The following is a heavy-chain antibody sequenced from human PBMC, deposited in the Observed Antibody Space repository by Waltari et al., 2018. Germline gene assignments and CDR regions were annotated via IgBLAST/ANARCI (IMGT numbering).Heavy chain of an antibody. CDR2: ISSSGSTI. CDR1: GFRFRSSE. CDR3: AGGVDTPKGYYYYGMDV. J-gene: IGHJ6*02. V-gene: IGHV3-48*03. Sequence: EVKLVESGGGLVQPGGSLRLSCGASGFRFRSSEMSWVRQAPGTGLEWVSYISSSGSTIYYADSVKGRFTISRDNAKNSLYLQMNSLRAEDTAVYYCAGGVDTPKGYYYYGMDVWGQGTTVTVSS. D-gene: IGHD2-8*02.